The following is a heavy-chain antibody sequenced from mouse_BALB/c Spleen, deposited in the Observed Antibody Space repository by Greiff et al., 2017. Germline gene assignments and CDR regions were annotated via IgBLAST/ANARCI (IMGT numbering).Heavy chain of an antibody. J-gene: IGHJ3*01. CDR1: GFTFSSFG. Sequence: EVQLVESGGGLVQPGGSRKLSCAASGFTFSSFGMHWVRQAPEKGLEWVAYISSGSSTIYYADTVKGRFTISRDNPKNTLFLQMTSLRSEDTAMYYCARSGDYRYSWFAYWGQGTLVTVSA. CDR3: ARSGDYRYSWFAY. V-gene: IGHV5-17*02. D-gene: IGHD2-14*01. CDR2: ISSGSSTI.